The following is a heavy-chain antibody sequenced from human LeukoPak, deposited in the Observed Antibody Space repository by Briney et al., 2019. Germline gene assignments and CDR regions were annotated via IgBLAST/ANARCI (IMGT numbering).Heavy chain of an antibody. J-gene: IGHJ6*03. CDR2: IFYSGST. V-gene: IGHV4-39*07. D-gene: IGHD3-16*01. CDR3: ARVKDPGGYYYYYYMDV. CDR1: SGSISTSHYY. Sequence: SETLSLTCTVSSGSISTSHYYWGWVRQPPGKALESIGNIFYSGSTYYSPSLKSRATMSVDTSKNQFSLKLSSVTAADTAVYYCARVKDPGGYYYYYYMDVWGKGTTVTVSS.